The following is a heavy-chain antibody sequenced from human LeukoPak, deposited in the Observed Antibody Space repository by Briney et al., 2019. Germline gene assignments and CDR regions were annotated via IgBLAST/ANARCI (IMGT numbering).Heavy chain of an antibody. CDR2: ISSSGSTI. V-gene: IGHV3-11*04. CDR1: GFSFSDYY. Sequence: GGSLRLSCAASGFSFSDYYMGWIRQAPGKGLECVSHISSSGSTIYYADSVKGRFTISKDNAKNSLYLQMNSLRAEDTAVYYCARGQGYSYSSPFDYWGQGTLVTLSS. D-gene: IGHD5-18*01. J-gene: IGHJ4*02. CDR3: ARGQGYSYSSPFDY.